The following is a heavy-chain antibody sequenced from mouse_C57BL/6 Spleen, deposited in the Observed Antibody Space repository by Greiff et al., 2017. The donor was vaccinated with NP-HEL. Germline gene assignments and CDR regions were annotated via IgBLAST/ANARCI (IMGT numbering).Heavy chain of an antibody. Sequence: EVQLQESGPGLVKPSQSLSLTCSVTGYSITSGYYWNWIRQFPGNKLEWMGYISYDGSNNYNPSLKNRISITRDTSKNQFFLKLNSVTTEDTATYYCARGWDTYFDYWGQGTTLTVSS. CDR1: GYSITSGYY. CDR2: ISYDGSN. J-gene: IGHJ2*01. CDR3: ARGWDTYFDY. D-gene: IGHD3-3*01. V-gene: IGHV3-6*01.